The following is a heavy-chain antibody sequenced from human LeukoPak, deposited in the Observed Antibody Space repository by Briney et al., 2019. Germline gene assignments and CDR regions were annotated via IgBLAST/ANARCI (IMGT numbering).Heavy chain of an antibody. V-gene: IGHV5-51*01. CDR2: IYPGDSDT. D-gene: IGHD1-26*01. CDR1: GYRFSIYW. CDR3: ARRVGANDAFDF. J-gene: IGHJ3*01. Sequence: PGESPRISCKGSGYRFSIYWIAWVRQMPGKGLEWLGIIYPGDSDTRYSPSFQGQVTVSVDNSINTAYLQWSSLKASDTAIYYCARRVGANDAFDFWGQGTMVNVFS.